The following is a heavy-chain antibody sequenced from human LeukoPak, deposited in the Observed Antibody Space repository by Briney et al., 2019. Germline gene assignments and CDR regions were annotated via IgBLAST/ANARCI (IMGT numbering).Heavy chain of an antibody. J-gene: IGHJ4*02. CDR3: ARGPITYSSSWYFDY. D-gene: IGHD6-13*01. Sequence: GASVKVSCKASGGTFSSYAISWVQQAPGQGLEWMGGIIPIFGTANYAQKFQGRVTITADESTSTAYMELSSLRSEDTAVYYCARGPITYSSSWYFDYWGQGTLVTVSS. CDR2: IIPIFGTA. V-gene: IGHV1-69*13. CDR1: GGTFSSYA.